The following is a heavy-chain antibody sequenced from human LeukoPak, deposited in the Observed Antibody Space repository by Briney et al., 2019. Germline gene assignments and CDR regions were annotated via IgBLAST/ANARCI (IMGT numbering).Heavy chain of an antibody. CDR2: MNPNSGNT. V-gene: IGHV1-8*01. D-gene: IGHD5-12*01. CDR3: ARGLGYGGYYWFDP. Sequence: GASVKVSCKASGYTFTRYDINWVRQATGQGLEWMGWMNPNSGNTGYAQKFQGRVTMTRNTSISTAYMELSSLRSEDTAVYYCARGLGYGGYYWFDPWGQGTLVTVSS. J-gene: IGHJ5*02. CDR1: GYTFTRYD.